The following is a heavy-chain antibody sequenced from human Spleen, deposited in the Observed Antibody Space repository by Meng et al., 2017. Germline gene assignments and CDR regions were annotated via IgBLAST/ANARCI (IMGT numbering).Heavy chain of an antibody. J-gene: IGHJ4*02. CDR2: ISYDGSNK. V-gene: IGHV3-30*01. Sequence: GESLKISCAASGFTFSSYAMHWVRQAPGKGLEWVAVISYDGSNKYYADSVKGRFTISRDNSKNTLYLQMNSLRAEDTAVYYCARDGGYSDYIAFDYWGQGTLVTVSS. CDR1: GFTFSSYA. CDR3: ARDGGYSDYIAFDY. D-gene: IGHD4-11*01.